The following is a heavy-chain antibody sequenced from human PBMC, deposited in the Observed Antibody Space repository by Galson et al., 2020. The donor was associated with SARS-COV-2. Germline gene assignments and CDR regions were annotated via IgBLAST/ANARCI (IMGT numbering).Heavy chain of an antibody. D-gene: IGHD2-15*01. CDR1: GYTLTELS. J-gene: IGHJ5*02. Sequence: VKVSCKVSGYTLTELSMHWVRQAPGKGLEWMGGFDPEDGETIYAQKFQGRVTMTEDTSTDTAYMELSSLRSEDTAVYYCATAPPLGYCSGGSCYPGWFDPWGQGTLVTVSS. CDR3: ATAPPLGYCSGGSCYPGWFDP. CDR2: FDPEDGET. V-gene: IGHV1-24*01.